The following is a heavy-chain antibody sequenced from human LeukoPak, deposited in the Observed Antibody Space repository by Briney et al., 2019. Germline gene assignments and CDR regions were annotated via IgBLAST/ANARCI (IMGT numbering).Heavy chain of an antibody. CDR2: IIPIFGTA. J-gene: IGHJ6*02. CDR3: ARGSLSRDGYNFWDYYYYGMDV. D-gene: IGHD5-24*01. Sequence: SVKVSCKASGGTFSSYAISWVRQAPGQGLEWMGGIIPIFGTANYAQKFQGRVTITADESTSTAYMELSSLRSEDTAVYYCARGSLSRDGYNFWDYYYYGMDVWGQGTTVTVSS. CDR1: GGTFSSYA. V-gene: IGHV1-69*13.